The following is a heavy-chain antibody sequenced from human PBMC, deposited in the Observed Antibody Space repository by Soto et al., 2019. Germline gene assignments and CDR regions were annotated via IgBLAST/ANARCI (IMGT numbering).Heavy chain of an antibody. J-gene: IGHJ5*02. V-gene: IGHV3-53*01. CDR3: ARVQRQLVLGWFDP. CDR1: GFTVSSNY. D-gene: IGHD6-13*01. Sequence: PGGSLRLSCAASGFTVSSNYMSWVRQAPGKGLEWVSVIYSGGSTYYADSVKGRFTISRDNSKNTLYLQMNSLRAEDTAVYYCARVQRQLVLGWFDPWGQGTLVTVSS. CDR2: IYSGGST.